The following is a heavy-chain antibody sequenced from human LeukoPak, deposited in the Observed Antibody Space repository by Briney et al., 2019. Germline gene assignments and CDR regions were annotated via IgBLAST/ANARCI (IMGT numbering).Heavy chain of an antibody. J-gene: IGHJ4*02. CDR1: GFTFDDYA. V-gene: IGHV3-9*01. Sequence: PGGSLRLSCAASGFTFDDYAMHWVRQAPGRGLEWVSGISWNSGSIGYADSVKGRFTISRDNAKNSLYLQMNSLRAEDTALYYCAKDYRNGRWSGYYDYWGQGTLVTVSS. D-gene: IGHD3-3*01. CDR2: ISWNSGSI. CDR3: AKDYRNGRWSGYYDY.